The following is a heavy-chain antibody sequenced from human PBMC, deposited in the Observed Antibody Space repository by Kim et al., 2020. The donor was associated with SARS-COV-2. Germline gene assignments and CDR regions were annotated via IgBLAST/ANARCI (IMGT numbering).Heavy chain of an antibody. D-gene: IGHD3-22*01. CDR3: AKDLVAWGSGYDHFDY. Sequence: GGSLRLSCAASGFTFSSYGMHWVRQAPGKGLEWVAVISYDGSNKYYADSVKGRFTISRDNSKNTLYLQMNSLRAEDTAVYYCAKDLVAWGSGYDHFDYWGQGTLVTVSS. CDR1: GFTFSSYG. V-gene: IGHV3-30*18. J-gene: IGHJ4*02. CDR2: ISYDGSNK.